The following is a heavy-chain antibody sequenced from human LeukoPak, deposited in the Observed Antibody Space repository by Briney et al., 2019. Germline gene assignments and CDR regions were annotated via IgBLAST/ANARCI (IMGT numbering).Heavy chain of an antibody. CDR1: GFTFSSYG. CDR3: ARDGLPPHIVVVPAARGSDYYGMDV. V-gene: IGHV3-33*01. Sequence: GRSLRLSCAASGFTFSSYGMHWVRQAPGKGLEWVAVIWYDGSNKYYADSVKGRFTISRDNSKNTLYLQMNSLRAEDTAVYYCARDGLPPHIVVVPAARGSDYYGMDVWGQGTTVTVSS. CDR2: IWYDGSNK. J-gene: IGHJ6*02. D-gene: IGHD2-2*01.